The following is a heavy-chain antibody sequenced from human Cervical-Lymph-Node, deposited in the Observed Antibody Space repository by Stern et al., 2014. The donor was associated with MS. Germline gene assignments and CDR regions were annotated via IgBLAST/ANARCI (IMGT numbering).Heavy chain of an antibody. CDR1: GGSVSSGSYY. V-gene: IGHV4-61*01. J-gene: IGHJ4*02. D-gene: IGHD2/OR15-2a*01. CDR2: IYYSGST. CDR3: ARGRIITSQNIVSEIDY. Sequence: QVQLQESGPGLVKPSETLSLTCTVSGGSVSSGSYYWSWIRQPPGKGLEWIGYIYYSGSTNYNPSLKSRVTISVDTSKNQFSLKLSSVTAADTAVYYCARGRIITSQNIVSEIDYWGQGTLVTVSS.